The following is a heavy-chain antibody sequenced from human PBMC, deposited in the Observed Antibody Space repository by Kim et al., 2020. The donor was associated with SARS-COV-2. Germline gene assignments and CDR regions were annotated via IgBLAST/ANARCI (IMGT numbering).Heavy chain of an antibody. CDR3: AKDEGPGYSYGLNDHSGLDV. D-gene: IGHD5-18*01. Sequence: GGSLRLSCTASGFTFDLHAMTWVRHPPGQGQQWVSTVSASGDATDYPDSVKGRFTISRANANNTEYLHMSSLSPENGALYFSAKDEGPGYSYGLNDHSGLDVWGQGTTVIVSS. CDR2: VSASGDAT. CDR1: GFTFDLHA. J-gene: IGHJ6*02. V-gene: IGHV3-23*01.